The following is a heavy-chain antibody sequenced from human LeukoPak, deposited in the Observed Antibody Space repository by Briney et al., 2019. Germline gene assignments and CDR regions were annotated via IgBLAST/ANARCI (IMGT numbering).Heavy chain of an antibody. CDR3: ARGGSTFGS. J-gene: IGHJ5*02. CDR1: GVSISSYY. V-gene: IGHV4-59*01. Sequence: SETLSLTCTVSGVSISSYYWSWIRQPPGKGLKWIGYIYYSGSTNYNPSLKSRVTISVDTSKNHFSLNLTSVTAADTAVYYCARGGSTFGSWGQGTLVTVSS. CDR2: IYYSGST. D-gene: IGHD5-18*01.